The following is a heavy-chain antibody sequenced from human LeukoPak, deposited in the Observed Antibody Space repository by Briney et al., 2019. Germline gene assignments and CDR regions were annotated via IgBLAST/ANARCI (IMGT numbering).Heavy chain of an antibody. CDR1: GFTFSSYA. J-gene: IGHJ5*02. CDR3: VRVAKDDGRFDP. Sequence: GGSLRLSCAASGFTFSSYAMSWVRQAPGKGLEWVSYISSSGGTVYYADPVKGRFTISRDNAKNSLYLQMNSLRAEDTAVYYCVRVAKDDGRFDPWGQGTLVTVSS. V-gene: IGHV3-48*03. D-gene: IGHD1-1*01. CDR2: ISSSGGTV.